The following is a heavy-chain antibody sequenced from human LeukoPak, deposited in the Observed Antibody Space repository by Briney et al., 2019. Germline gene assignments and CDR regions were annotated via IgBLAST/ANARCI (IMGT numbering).Heavy chain of an antibody. CDR3: AEYSSSSSNLFDP. D-gene: IGHD6-6*01. Sequence: SQTLSLTCTVSGGSISSGDYYWSWIRQPPGKGLEWIGYIYYSGSTYYNPSLKSRVTISVDTSKNQFSLKLSSMTAADTAVYYCAEYSSSSSNLFDPWGQGTLVTVSS. CDR1: GGSISSGDYY. CDR2: IYYSGST. J-gene: IGHJ5*02. V-gene: IGHV4-30-4*08.